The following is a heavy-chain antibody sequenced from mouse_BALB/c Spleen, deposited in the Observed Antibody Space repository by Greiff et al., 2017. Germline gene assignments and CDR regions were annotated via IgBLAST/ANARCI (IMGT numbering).Heavy chain of an antibody. J-gene: IGHJ2*01. CDR2: ISSGGSYT. CDR1: GFTFSSYT. CDR3: TRDRGLLRSPYYFDY. Sequence: DVMLVESGGGLVKPGGSLKLSCAASGFTFSSYTMSWVRQTPEKRLEWVATISSGGSYTDYPASVKGRFTISRDNAKNTLYLQMSSLKSEDTAMYYCTRDRGLLRSPYYFDYWGQGTTLTVSS. D-gene: IGHD1-1*01. V-gene: IGHV5-6-4*01.